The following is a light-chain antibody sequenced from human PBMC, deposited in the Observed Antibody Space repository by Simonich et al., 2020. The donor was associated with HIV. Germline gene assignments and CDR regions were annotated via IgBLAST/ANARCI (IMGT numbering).Light chain of an antibody. V-gene: IGLV2-14*03. CDR3: SSSTRSSTVV. CDR2: DVN. J-gene: IGLJ2*01. CDR1: SSDVGGYNY. Sequence: QSALTQPASVSGSPGQSITISCTGTSSDVGGYNYVSWYQQHSGKAPKLMIYDVNNRPSGVSNRVSGSKSGNTASLTISALQAEDEADYYCSSSTRSSTVVFGGGTRLTVL.